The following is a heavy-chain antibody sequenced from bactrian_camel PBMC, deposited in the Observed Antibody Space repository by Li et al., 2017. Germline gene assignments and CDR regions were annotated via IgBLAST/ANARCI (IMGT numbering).Heavy chain of an antibody. CDR1: GHSRGSNC. Sequence: HVQLVESGGGSVQAGGSLRLSCKVSGHSRGSNCVGWYRLPPGRAPAEREGIAAIRRDGGETWYAASVKGRFTVSYDNAENTMQLQMNNLTPNDTAVYYCAARRSPNCFAALSATFSYWGRGTQVTVS. D-gene: IGHD3*01. V-gene: IGHV3S45*01. CDR3: AARRSPNCFAALSATFSY. J-gene: IGHJ4*01. CDR2: IRRDGGET.